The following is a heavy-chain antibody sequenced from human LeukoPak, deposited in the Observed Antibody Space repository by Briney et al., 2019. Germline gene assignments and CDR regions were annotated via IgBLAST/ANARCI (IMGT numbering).Heavy chain of an antibody. CDR1: GFTVSSNY. V-gene: IGHV3-23*01. J-gene: IGHJ4*02. D-gene: IGHD3-22*01. CDR3: ARGGYDSSGYYQYYFDY. CDR2: ISGSGGST. Sequence: GGSLRLSCAASGFTVSSNYMSWVRQAPGKGLEWVSAISGSGGSTYYADSVKGRFTISRDNSKNTLYLQMSSLRAEDTAVYYCARGGYDSSGYYQYYFDYWGQGTLVTVSS.